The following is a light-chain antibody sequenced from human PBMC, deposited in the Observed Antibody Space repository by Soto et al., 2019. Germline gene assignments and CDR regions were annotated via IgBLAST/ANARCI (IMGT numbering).Light chain of an antibody. CDR2: DAS. J-gene: IGKJ1*01. V-gene: IGKV1-5*01. CDR1: RSISKW. CDR3: QQYNTYAGM. Sequence: DIQMTQSPSTLSAYVGDRVTITCRASRSISKWLAWYQQKPGKALKLLIYDASTLESGVSSRFRGSGSGTEFTLTISSLQPDDLATYYCQQYNTYAGMFGPGTKVKI.